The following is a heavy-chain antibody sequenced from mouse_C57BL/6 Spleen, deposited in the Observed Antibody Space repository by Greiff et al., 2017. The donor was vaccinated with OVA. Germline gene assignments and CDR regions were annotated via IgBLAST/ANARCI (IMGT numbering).Heavy chain of an antibody. CDR3: ARDGDYDYDGDAMDY. CDR2: IDPSDSET. J-gene: IGHJ4*01. CDR1: GYTFTSYW. Sequence: QVQLQQPGAELVRPGSSVKLSCKASGYTFTSYWMHWVKQRPIQGLEWIGNIDPSDSETHYNQKFKDKATLTVDKSSSTAYMQLSSLTSEDSAVYYCARDGDYDYDGDAMDYWGQGTSVTVSS. D-gene: IGHD2-4*01. V-gene: IGHV1-52*01.